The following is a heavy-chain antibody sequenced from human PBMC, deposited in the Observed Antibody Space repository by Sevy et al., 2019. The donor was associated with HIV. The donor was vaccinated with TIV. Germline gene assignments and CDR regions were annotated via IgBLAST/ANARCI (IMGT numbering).Heavy chain of an antibody. V-gene: IGHV3-23*01. Sequence: GGSLRLSCAASGFTFSSYAMTWVRQAPGKGLEWVSGISGSGTPTYYAYSVKGRFTISRDISKNTLYLQMNSLRVEDTALYYCARNWGKFDYWGQGTLVTVSS. D-gene: IGHD7-27*01. CDR3: ARNWGKFDY. CDR1: GFTFSSYA. CDR2: ISGSGTPT. J-gene: IGHJ4*02.